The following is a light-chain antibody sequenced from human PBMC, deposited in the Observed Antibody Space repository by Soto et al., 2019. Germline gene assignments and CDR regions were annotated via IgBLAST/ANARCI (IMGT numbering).Light chain of an antibody. J-gene: IGLJ1*01. Sequence: QSVLTQPRSVSGSPGQSVTICCTGTSSDVGGYNYVSWYQQHPGKAPKLMIYDVSKRPSGVPDRFSGSKSGNTASLTISGLQAEDAADYYCFSYARSYTPYVFGTGTKLTVL. CDR3: FSYARSYTPYV. CDR1: SSDVGGYNY. CDR2: DVS. V-gene: IGLV2-11*01.